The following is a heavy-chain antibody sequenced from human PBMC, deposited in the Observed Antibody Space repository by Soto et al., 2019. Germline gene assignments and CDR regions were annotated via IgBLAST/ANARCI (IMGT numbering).Heavy chain of an antibody. CDR2: ISSSSSYI. CDR3: ARTIAGYCSSTRCYIGAFDI. J-gene: IGHJ3*02. V-gene: IGHV3-21*01. CDR1: GFTFTSYS. D-gene: IGHD2-2*02. Sequence: GGSLRLSCAASGFTFTSYSMNWVRQAPGKGLEWVSSISSSSSYIYYADSVKGRFTISRDNAKNSLYLQVNSLRAEDTAVYYCARTIAGYCSSTRCYIGAFDIWGQGTMVTVSS.